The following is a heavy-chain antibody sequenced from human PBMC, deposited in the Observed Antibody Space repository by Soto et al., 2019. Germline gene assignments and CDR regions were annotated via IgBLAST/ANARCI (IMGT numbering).Heavy chain of an antibody. CDR3: AAWTMGHESALDY. CDR1: GFTFTNYW. D-gene: IGHD2-8*01. Sequence: EVQLVESGGGLVQPGGSLRLSCAASGFTFTNYWKHWVRQVPGKGLVWVSRINSDGSTTNYADSVKGRFTISRDNAKNTLYMKMNSERVEDTAVYYCAAWTMGHESALDYWGQGTLVTGSS. CDR2: INSDGSTT. V-gene: IGHV3-74*01. J-gene: IGHJ4*02.